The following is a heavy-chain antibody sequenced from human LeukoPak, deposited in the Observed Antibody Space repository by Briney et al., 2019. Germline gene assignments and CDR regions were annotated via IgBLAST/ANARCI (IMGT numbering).Heavy chain of an antibody. Sequence: GRSLRLSCAASGFTFSSYGMHWVRQALGKGLEWVAVIWYDGSNKYYADSVKGRFTISRDNSKNTLYLQMNSLRAEDTAVYYCAKRTRNPFDYWGQGTLVTVSS. D-gene: IGHD1-1*01. CDR2: IWYDGSNK. CDR1: GFTFSSYG. J-gene: IGHJ4*02. CDR3: AKRTRNPFDY. V-gene: IGHV3-33*06.